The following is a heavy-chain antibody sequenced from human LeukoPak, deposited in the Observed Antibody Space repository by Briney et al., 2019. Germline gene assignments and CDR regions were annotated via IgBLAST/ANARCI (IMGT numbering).Heavy chain of an antibody. D-gene: IGHD3-16*01. CDR2: IIPIFGTA. CDR1: GGTFSSYA. CDR3: ARALGDEAY. Sequence: SVKVSCKASGGTFSSYAISWVRQAPGQGLEWMGGIIPIFGTANYAQKFQGRVTVTIDTSTSTAYMELRSLRYDDTAVYYCARALGDEAYWGQGTLVTVSS. V-gene: IGHV1-69*05. J-gene: IGHJ4*02.